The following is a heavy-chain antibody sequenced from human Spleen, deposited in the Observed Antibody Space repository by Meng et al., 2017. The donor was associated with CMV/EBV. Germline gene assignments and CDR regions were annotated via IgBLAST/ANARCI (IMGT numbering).Heavy chain of an antibody. J-gene: IGHJ6*02. D-gene: IGHD3-10*01. V-gene: IGHV1-46*01. CDR2: INPNGGSA. CDR3: ARGQDLLWSSDYYYGMDV. CDR1: GYSFTTYY. Sequence: ASVKVSCKASGYSFTTYYIHWVRQAPGQGLEWMGIINPNGGSATYAQNFQGRFTMTSDTSTTTVYMELSSLRSEDTAVYYCARGQDLLWSSDYYYGMDVWGQGTTVTVSS.